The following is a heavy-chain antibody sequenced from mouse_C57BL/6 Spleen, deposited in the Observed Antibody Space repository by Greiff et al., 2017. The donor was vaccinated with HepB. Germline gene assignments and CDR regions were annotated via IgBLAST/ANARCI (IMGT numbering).Heavy chain of an antibody. CDR2: IYPGDGDT. J-gene: IGHJ3*01. CDR3: ARDGYYGYFDY. CDR1: GYAFSSSW. V-gene: IGHV1-82*01. D-gene: IGHD1-2*01. Sequence: QVQLQQSGPELVKPGASVKISCKASGYAFSSSWMNWVKQRPGKGLEWIGRIYPGDGDTNYNGKFKGKATLTADKSSSTAYMQLSSLTSEDSAVYFCARDGYYGYFDYWGQGTLVTVSA.